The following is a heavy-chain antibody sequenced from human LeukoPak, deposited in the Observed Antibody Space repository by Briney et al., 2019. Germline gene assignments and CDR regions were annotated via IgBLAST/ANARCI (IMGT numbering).Heavy chain of an antibody. CDR2: VYYDGTS. D-gene: IGHD5-24*01. J-gene: IGHJ4*02. CDR1: GGSINSHSYY. CDR3: VRHMSTNTGYFDS. Sequence: SETLSLTCTVSGGSINSHSYYWGWIRQPPGKGLEWIGSVYYDGTSYSNPSLTSRAAVFVDTSRDEFSLDLSFVTAADTAVYCCVRHMSTNTGYFDSCGQGTLVSVSS. V-gene: IGHV4-39*01.